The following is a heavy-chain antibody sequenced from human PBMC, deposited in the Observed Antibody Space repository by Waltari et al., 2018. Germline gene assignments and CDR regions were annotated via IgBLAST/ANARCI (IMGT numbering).Heavy chain of an antibody. CDR3: ARRGGKASPPSS. J-gene: IGHJ5*02. CDR1: GGSFSGYY. V-gene: IGHV4-34*02. D-gene: IGHD1-26*01. CDR2: INHSGST. Sequence: QVQLQQWGAGLLKPSETLSLTCAVYGGSFSGYYWRWIRKPPGKGLEWIGEINHSGSTDYNPSLKSRVTISVDTSKNQFSLKMSSVTAADTAVYYCARRGGKASPPSSWGQGTLVTVSS.